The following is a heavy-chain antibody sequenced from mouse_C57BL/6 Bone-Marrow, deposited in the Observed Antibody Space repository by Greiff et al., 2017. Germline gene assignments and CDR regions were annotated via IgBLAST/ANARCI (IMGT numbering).Heavy chain of an antibody. J-gene: IGHJ1*03. D-gene: IGHD2-2*01. V-gene: IGHV5-9-1*02. CDR1: GFTFSSYA. CDR2: ICSGGDYI. CDR3: TRGGYYGYFDV. Sequence: EVMLVESGEGLVKPGGSLKLSCAASGFTFSSYAMSWVRQTPEKRLEWVAYICSGGDYIYYADTVKGRFTISRDNASNTLYLQMSSLKSEDTAMYYCTRGGYYGYFDVWGTGTTVTVSS.